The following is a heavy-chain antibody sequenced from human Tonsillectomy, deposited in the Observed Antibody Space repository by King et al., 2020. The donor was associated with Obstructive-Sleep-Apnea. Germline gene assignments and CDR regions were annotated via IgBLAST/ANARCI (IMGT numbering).Heavy chain of an antibody. CDR3: ARVSNGNTGGDY. D-gene: IGHD2-8*01. V-gene: IGHV3-48*04. CDR1: GFSFNIFP. CDR2: INSDGIII. J-gene: IGHJ4*02. Sequence: VQLVESGGGLVQPGGSLRLSCAASGFSFNIFPMTWVRQPPGKGLEWISYINSDGIIIYAASVKGRFTISSDNAKNSLYLQMNSLRVEDTAVYFCARVSNGNTGGDYWGQGTLVTVSS.